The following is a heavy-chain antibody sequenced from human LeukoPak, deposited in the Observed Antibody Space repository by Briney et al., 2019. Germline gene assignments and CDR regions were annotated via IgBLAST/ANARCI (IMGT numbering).Heavy chain of an antibody. CDR3: ANMIAVAGTG. V-gene: IGHV1-69*05. Sequence: ASVKVSCKASGGTFSSYAISWVRQAPGQGLEWMGGIIPIFGTANYAQKFQGRVTITTDESTSTAYMELSSLRAEDTAVYYCANMIAVAGTGWGQGTLVTVSS. CDR2: IIPIFGTA. J-gene: IGHJ4*02. CDR1: GGTFSSYA. D-gene: IGHD6-19*01.